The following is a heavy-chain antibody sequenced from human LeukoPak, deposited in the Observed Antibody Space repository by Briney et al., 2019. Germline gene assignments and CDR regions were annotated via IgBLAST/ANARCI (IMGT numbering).Heavy chain of an antibody. CDR3: AKDLLLRITIFGVVMGAFDI. CDR1: GFTFSSYG. D-gene: IGHD3-3*01. V-gene: IGHV3-30*18. CDR2: ISYDGSNK. J-gene: IGHJ3*02. Sequence: GGSLRLSCAASGFTFSSYGMHWVSQAPGKGLVWVAVISYDGSNKYYADSVKGRSTISRDNSKNTLYLQMNSLRAEDTAVYYCAKDLLLRITIFGVVMGAFDIWGQGTMVTVSS.